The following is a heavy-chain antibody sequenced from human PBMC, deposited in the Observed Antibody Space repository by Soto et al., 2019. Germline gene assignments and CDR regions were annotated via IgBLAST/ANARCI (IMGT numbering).Heavy chain of an antibody. CDR2: IYYSGAT. V-gene: IGHV4-31*03. J-gene: IGHJ3*01. CDR3: ARCSDIGDKRDAFDV. Sequence: QVQLQESGPGLVRPSETLSLTCSVSGDPIGSTINSWSWVRRDPGKGLEYIGYIYYSGATYYSPSLESRVTISVDTSKNQFSLKLTSVTAADTARYYCARCSDIGDKRDAFDVWGQGTMVTVSS. D-gene: IGHD4-17*01. CDR1: GDPIGSTINS.